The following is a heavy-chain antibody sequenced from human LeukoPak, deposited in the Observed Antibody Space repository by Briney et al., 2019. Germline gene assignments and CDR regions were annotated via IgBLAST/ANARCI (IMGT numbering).Heavy chain of an antibody. Sequence: GGSLRPSCSASGFTLSNYAVHWVGQAPGKGLEYISAISINGGRIYYADSLKGRFTISRDNAKNSLYLQMNRLRAEDTAVYYCAPEFAAFGVWGQGTMVTVSS. V-gene: IGHV3-64*04. CDR1: GFTLSNYA. CDR3: APEFAAFGV. CDR2: ISINGGRI. D-gene: IGHD1-14*01. J-gene: IGHJ3*01.